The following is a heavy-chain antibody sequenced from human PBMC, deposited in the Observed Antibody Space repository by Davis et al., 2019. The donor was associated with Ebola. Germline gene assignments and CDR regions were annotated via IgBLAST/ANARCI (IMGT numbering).Heavy chain of an antibody. CDR2: INPYSGGT. J-gene: IGHJ6*04. Sequence: AASVKVSCKASGYTFTGYYMHWVRQAPGQGLEWMGRINPYSGGTNYAQKFQARVSMTRDTSISTAYMELSRLRSDDTAIYYCARVRYCGGYCSRRYYYGMDVWGKGTTVTVSS. V-gene: IGHV1-2*06. CDR1: GYTFTGYY. D-gene: IGHD2-21*02. CDR3: ARVRYCGGYCSRRYYYGMDV.